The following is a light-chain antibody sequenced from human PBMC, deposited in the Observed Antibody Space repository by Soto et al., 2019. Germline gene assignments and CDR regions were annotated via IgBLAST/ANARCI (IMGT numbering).Light chain of an antibody. Sequence: QSVLTQPPSVSGAQGQRVTISCTGSSSNIGAGYDVHWYRQLPGTAPKLLIYGNSNRPSGVPDRFSGSKSGTSASLAITGLQGKDEDAYYCQAYDGSLSGVLFGGGTKLTVL. V-gene: IGLV1-40*01. J-gene: IGLJ2*01. CDR3: QAYDGSLSGVL. CDR1: SSNIGAGYD. CDR2: GNS.